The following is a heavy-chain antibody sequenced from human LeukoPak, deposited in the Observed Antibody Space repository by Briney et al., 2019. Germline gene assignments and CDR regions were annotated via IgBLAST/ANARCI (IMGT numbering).Heavy chain of an antibody. Sequence: GGSLRLSCAASGFTVSSNYMSWVRQAPGKGLEWVSVIYSGGSTYYADSVKGRFTISRDNSKNTLYLQINSLRAEDTAVYYCAREYRARTGSLDYWGQGTLVTVSS. CDR2: IYSGGST. V-gene: IGHV3-66*01. CDR1: GFTVSSNY. D-gene: IGHD3/OR15-3a*01. CDR3: AREYRARTGSLDY. J-gene: IGHJ4*02.